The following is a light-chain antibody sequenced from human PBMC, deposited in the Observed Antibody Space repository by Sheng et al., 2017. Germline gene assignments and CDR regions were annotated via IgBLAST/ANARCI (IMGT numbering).Light chain of an antibody. V-gene: IGKV3D-20*02. CDR2: GAT. CDR1: QSVSSGS. Sequence: EIVLTQSPGTLSLSPGERATLSCRASQSVSSGSLAWYQQKPGQAPRLLIYGATSRATGIPDRFSGSGSGTDFTLTISRLEPEDFAVYYCQQRSNWPLTFGGGTKVEIK. J-gene: IGKJ4*01. CDR3: QQRSNWPLT.